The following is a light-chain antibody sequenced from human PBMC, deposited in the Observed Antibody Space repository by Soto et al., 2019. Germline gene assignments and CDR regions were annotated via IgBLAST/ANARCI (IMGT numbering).Light chain of an antibody. J-gene: IGKJ4*01. Sequence: EIVLTQSPATLSLSPGERATISCRASQSVSSYLACYQQKPGQAPRLLIYDSSNRSTGIPARFRGRGYRTEFTLTISSLELEDVAGYYCPKRRNWLLTFGEGT. V-gene: IGKV3-11*01. CDR2: DSS. CDR3: PKRRNWLLT. CDR1: QSVSSY.